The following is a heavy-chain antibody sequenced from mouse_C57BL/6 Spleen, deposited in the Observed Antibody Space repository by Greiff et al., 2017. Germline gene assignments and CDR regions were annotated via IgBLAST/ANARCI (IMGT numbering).Heavy chain of an antibody. V-gene: IGHV1-39*01. D-gene: IGHD3-2*02. CDR2: IKPNYGTT. CDR3: ARSSGYESAMDY. CDR1: GYSFTDYN. Sequence: EVQLQESGPELVKPGASVKISCKASGYSFTDYNMNWVKQSNGKSLEWIGVIKPNYGTTSYNQKFKGKATLTVDQSSSTAYMQPNSLTSEDSAVYYCARSSGYESAMDYWGQGTSVTVSS. J-gene: IGHJ4*01.